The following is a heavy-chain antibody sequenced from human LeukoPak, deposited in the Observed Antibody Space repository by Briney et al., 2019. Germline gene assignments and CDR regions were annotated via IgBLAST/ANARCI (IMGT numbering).Heavy chain of an antibody. CDR1: GFTFSSYA. CDR3: APWLAGAFDI. V-gene: IGHV3-23*01. Sequence: GGSLRLSCAASGFTFSSYAMSWVRQAPGKGLEWVSAISGSGGSTYYADSVKGRFTISRDNAKNSLYLQMDSLRVEDTAVYYCAPWLAGAFDIWGQGTMVTVSS. J-gene: IGHJ3*02. CDR2: ISGSGGST. D-gene: IGHD6-19*01.